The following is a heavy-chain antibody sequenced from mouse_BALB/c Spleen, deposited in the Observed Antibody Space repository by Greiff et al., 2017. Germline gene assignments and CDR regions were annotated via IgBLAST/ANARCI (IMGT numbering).Heavy chain of an antibody. Sequence: QVQLKESGPGLVAPSQSLSITCTVSGFSLTSYDISWIRQPPGKGLEWLGVIWTGGGTNYNSAFMSRLSISKDNSKSQVFLKMNSLQTDDTAIYYCVRDGYDYAMDYWGQGTSVTVSS. D-gene: IGHD1-2*01. CDR2: IWTGGGT. J-gene: IGHJ4*01. CDR1: GFSLTSYD. V-gene: IGHV2-9-2*01. CDR3: VRDGYDYAMDY.